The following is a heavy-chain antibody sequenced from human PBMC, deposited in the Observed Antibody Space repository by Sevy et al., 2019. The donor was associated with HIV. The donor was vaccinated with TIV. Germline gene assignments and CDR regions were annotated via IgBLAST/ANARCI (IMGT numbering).Heavy chain of an antibody. CDR3: VRDLVSGDAFDI. J-gene: IGHJ3*02. D-gene: IGHD1-26*01. V-gene: IGHV3-53*01. Sequence: GGSLRLSCAASGFTVSSNYMSWVRQAPGKGLEWVSVIYSGGSTYYADSVKGRFTISRDNSKNTLYLQMNSLRAEDTAVYYCVRDLVSGDAFDIWGQGTMVTVSS. CDR1: GFTVSSNY. CDR2: IYSGGST.